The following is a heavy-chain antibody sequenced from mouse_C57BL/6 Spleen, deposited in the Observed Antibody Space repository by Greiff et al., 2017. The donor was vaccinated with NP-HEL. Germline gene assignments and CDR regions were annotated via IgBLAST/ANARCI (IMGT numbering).Heavy chain of an antibody. D-gene: IGHD1-1*01. CDR2: ISSGGDYI. CDR1: GFTFSSYA. Sequence: EVQVVESGEGLVKPGGSLKLSCAASGFTFSSYAMSWVRQTPEKRLEWVAYISSGGDYIYYADTVKGRFTISRDNARNTLYLQMSSLKSEDTAMYYCTRDFYYGSRDYWGQGTSVTVSS. J-gene: IGHJ4*01. CDR3: TRDFYYGSRDY. V-gene: IGHV5-9-1*02.